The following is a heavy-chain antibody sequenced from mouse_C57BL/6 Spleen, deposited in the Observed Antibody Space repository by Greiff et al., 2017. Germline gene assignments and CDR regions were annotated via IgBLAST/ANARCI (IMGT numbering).Heavy chain of an antibody. V-gene: IGHV1-61*01. CDR1: GYTFTSYW. CDR3: ARGSGDYGGAWFAY. D-gene: IGHD1-1*01. CDR2: IYPSDSET. Sequence: QVQLQQPGAELVRPGSSVKLSCKASGYTFTSYWMDWVKQRPGQGLEWIGNIYPSDSETHYNQKFKDKATLTVETSSSTSYMQLSSLTSEDSAVYYCARGSGDYGGAWFAYWGQGTLVTVSA. J-gene: IGHJ3*01.